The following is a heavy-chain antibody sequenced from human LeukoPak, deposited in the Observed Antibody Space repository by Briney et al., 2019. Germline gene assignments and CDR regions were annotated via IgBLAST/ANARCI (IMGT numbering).Heavy chain of an antibody. J-gene: IGHJ5*02. CDR1: GYSFTSYW. V-gene: IGHV5-10-1*01. Sequence: GESLKISYKGSGYSFTSYWISWVRQMPGKGLGWMGRIDPSDSYTNYSPSFQGHVTISADKSISTAYLQWSSLKASDTAMYYCARRTGYDYGDYRFDPWGQGTLVTVSS. CDR2: IDPSDSYT. CDR3: ARRTGYDYGDYRFDP. D-gene: IGHD4-17*01.